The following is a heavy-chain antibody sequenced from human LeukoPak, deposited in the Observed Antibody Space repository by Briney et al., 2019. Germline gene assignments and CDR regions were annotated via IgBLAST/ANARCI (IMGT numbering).Heavy chain of an antibody. J-gene: IGHJ4*02. D-gene: IGHD6-19*01. CDR2: ISGSGGST. Sequence: GGSLTLSCAASGFTFSNYAMSWVRQAPGKGLEWVSAISGSGGSTYYADSVKGRFTISRDNSKNTLYLQMNSLRAEDTAVYYCAKHSGYSSGWFALWGQGTLVTVSS. V-gene: IGHV3-23*01. CDR1: GFTFSNYA. CDR3: AKHSGYSSGWFAL.